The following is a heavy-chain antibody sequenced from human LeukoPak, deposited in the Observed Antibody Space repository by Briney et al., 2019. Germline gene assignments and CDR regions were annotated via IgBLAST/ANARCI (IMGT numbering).Heavy chain of an antibody. V-gene: IGHV1-69*05. D-gene: IGHD3-9*01. CDR1: GGTFSSYA. CDR2: IIPIFGTA. J-gene: IGHJ5*02. Sequence: SVKVSCKASGGTFSSYAISWVRQAPGQGLEWMGGIIPIFGTANYAQKFQGRVTMTRNTSISTAYMELSSLRSEDTAVYYCARADLGYDILTGYNWFDPWGQGTLVTVTS. CDR3: ARADLGYDILTGYNWFDP.